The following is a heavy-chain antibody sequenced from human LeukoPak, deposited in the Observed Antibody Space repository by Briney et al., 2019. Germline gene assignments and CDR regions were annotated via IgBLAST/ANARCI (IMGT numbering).Heavy chain of an antibody. Sequence: GGSLRLSCAASGFTFSSYAMDWVRQAPGKGLEWVAVIWSDGSNKYYADSVEGRFTISRDNSKNTLHLQMDSLRAEDTAVYYCAREVNGAYYFDYWGQGTLDTVSS. CDR3: AREVNGAYYFDY. CDR1: GFTFSSYA. D-gene: IGHD2-8*01. CDR2: IWSDGSNK. J-gene: IGHJ4*02. V-gene: IGHV3-33*01.